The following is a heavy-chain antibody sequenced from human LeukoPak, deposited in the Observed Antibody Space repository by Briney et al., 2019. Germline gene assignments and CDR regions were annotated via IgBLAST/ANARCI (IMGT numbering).Heavy chain of an antibody. D-gene: IGHD1-14*01. V-gene: IGHV4-59*01. Sequence: KPSETLSLTCTVSGGSISSYYWSWIRQPPGKGREWIGYIYYSGSTNYNPSLKNRVTISVDTSKNQFSLKLSSVTDADTAVYYCARGPETPYYYYYMDVWGKGTTVTVS. J-gene: IGHJ6*03. CDR1: GGSISSYY. CDR2: IYYSGST. CDR3: ARGPETPYYYYYMDV.